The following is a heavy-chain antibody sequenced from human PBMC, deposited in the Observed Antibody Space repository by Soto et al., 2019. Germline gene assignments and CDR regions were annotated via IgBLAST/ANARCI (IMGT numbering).Heavy chain of an antibody. D-gene: IGHD2-2*01. Sequence: PSETLSLTCAVYGGSFSGYYWSWIRQPPGKGLEWIGEINHSGSTNYNPSLKSRVTISVDTSKNQFSLKLSSVTAADTAVYYCAGVVPAAINYFDYWGQGTLVTVSS. V-gene: IGHV4-34*01. CDR2: INHSGST. J-gene: IGHJ4*02. CDR3: AGVVPAAINYFDY. CDR1: GGSFSGYY.